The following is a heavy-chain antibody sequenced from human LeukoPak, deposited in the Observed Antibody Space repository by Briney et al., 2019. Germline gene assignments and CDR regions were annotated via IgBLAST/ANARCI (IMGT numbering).Heavy chain of an antibody. CDR2: IYYSGST. Sequence: SETLSLTCTVSGGSISSYYWSWIRQPPGKGLEWIGYIYYSGSTNYYPSLKSRVTISVDTSKNQFSLKLSSVTAADTAVYYCARHREVRGVFWFDPWGQGTLVTVSS. V-gene: IGHV4-59*08. CDR1: GGSISSYY. J-gene: IGHJ5*02. D-gene: IGHD3-10*01. CDR3: ARHREVRGVFWFDP.